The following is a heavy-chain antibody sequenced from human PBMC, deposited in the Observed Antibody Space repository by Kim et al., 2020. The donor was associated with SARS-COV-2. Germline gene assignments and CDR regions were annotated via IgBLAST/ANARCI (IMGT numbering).Heavy chain of an antibody. CDR3: ARVCSDYGDYDFDY. Sequence: AHTVKGRFTISSDNSKNTLDLQMNSLRAEDTAVYYWARVCSDYGDYDFDYWGQGTLVTVSS. J-gene: IGHJ4*01. D-gene: IGHD4-17*01. V-gene: IGHV3-74*01.